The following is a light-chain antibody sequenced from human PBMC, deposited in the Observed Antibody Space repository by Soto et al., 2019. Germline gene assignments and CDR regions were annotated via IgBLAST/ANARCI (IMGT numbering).Light chain of an antibody. CDR3: SSFGSSTTWR. CDR1: SSDVGGYDY. J-gene: IGLJ3*02. V-gene: IGLV2-14*03. Sequence: QSALTQPASVSGSPGQSITISCTGTSSDVGGYDYVSWYQQHPGKAPKVIIFEVVNRPSGVSHRFSGSKSGNMASLTISGLQAEDEADYYCSSFGSSTTWRFGGGTKLTVL. CDR2: EVV.